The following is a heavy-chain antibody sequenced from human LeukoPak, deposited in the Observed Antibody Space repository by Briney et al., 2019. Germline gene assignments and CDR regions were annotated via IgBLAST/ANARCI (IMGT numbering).Heavy chain of an antibody. CDR3: AKFEYSTATQLYYFDC. D-gene: IGHD5-24*01. CDR1: GFTFSSYA. Sequence: GGSLRLSCEASGFTFSSYAMSWVRQAPGKGLDWVSGISAGGDRTYYADSVKGRFTISRDNAKNTLYLQMNSLRAEDAAVYYCAKFEYSTATQLYYFDCWGQGALVTVSS. CDR2: ISAGGDRT. J-gene: IGHJ4*02. V-gene: IGHV3-23*01.